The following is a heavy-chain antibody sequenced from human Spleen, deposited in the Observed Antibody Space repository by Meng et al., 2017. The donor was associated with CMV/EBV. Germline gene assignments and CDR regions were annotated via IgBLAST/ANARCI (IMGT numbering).Heavy chain of an antibody. D-gene: IGHD2-2*03. J-gene: IGHJ4*02. V-gene: IGHV4-59*12. CDR2: KYYSGTP. CDR3: ARVGYGEGFDY. CDR1: GGSISSYY. Sequence: SETLSLTCTVSGGSISSYYWSWIRQPPGKGLEWIGYKYYSGTPYVNPSLKTRVTMSADTSKNQLSLRLSSVTAADTAVYYCARVGYGEGFDYWGQGTLVTVPQ.